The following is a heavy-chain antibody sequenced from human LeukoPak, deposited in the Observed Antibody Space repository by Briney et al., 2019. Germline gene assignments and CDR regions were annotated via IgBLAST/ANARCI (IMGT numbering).Heavy chain of an antibody. CDR2: FDPEDGET. J-gene: IGHJ4*02. V-gene: IGHV1-24*01. CDR1: GYTLTELS. CDR3: ATAYGYCSSGSCYDFSY. D-gene: IGHD2-15*01. Sequence: ASVKVSCKVSGYTLTELSMHWVRQAPGKGLEWMGGFDPEDGETIYAQKFQGRVTMTEDTSTDTAYMELSSLRSEDTAVYYCATAYGYCSSGSCYDFSYWGQGTLVTVSS.